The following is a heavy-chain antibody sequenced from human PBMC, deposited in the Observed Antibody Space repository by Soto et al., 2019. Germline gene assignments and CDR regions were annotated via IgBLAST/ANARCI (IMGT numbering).Heavy chain of an antibody. D-gene: IGHD3-22*01. J-gene: IGHJ4*02. CDR2: IYYSGST. CDR3: ASLTPYYYDSSGYYEGFAFDY. CDR1: GGSISSGGYY. V-gene: IGHV4-31*03. Sequence: TLSLTCTVSGGSISSGGYYWSWIRQHPGKGLEWIGYIYYSGSTYYNPSLKSRVTISVDTSKNQFSLKLSSVTAADTAVYYCASLTPYYYDSSGYYEGFAFDYWGQGTLVTVSS.